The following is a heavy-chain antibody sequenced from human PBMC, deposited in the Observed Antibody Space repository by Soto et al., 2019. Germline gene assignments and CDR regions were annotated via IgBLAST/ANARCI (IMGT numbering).Heavy chain of an antibody. Sequence: KGVEVMGRISPKSGGTNYAQKFEGRVTMTWDTSLNTAYMELSSLISEDKAVYYCVRQPGYISELYEFDRWGQGTLVPVSS. CDR2: ISPKSGGT. D-gene: IGHD3-22*01. CDR3: VRQPGYISELYEFDR. V-gene: IGHV1-2*02. J-gene: IGHJ4*02.